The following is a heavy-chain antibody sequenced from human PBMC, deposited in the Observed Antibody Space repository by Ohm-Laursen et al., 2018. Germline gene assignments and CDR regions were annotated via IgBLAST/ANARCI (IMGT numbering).Heavy chain of an antibody. CDR1: GSTFTSSG. Sequence: ASVTVSCQASGSTFTSSGISWVRQAPGHGLEWLGWISPHNGHTIYAQKVQGRVTMTTDTSTRTVYMELRSLRSADTAVYYCARSGGRSSGWLCPDVWGRGTTVTVSS. V-gene: IGHV1-18*01. CDR3: ARSGGRSSGWLCPDV. CDR2: ISPHNGHT. D-gene: IGHD6-25*01. J-gene: IGHJ6*02.